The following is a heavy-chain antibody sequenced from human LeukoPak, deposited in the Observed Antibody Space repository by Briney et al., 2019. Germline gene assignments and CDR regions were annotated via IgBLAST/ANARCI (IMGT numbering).Heavy chain of an antibody. CDR1: GFTFSSYG. J-gene: IGHJ4*02. V-gene: IGHV3-30*18. Sequence: PGGSLRLSCAASGFTFSSYGMHWVRQAPGKGLEWVAVISYDGSNKYYADSVKGRFTISRDNSKNTLYLQMNSLRAEDTAVYYCAKDLRSGRYPKGSPDYWGQGTLVTVSS. D-gene: IGHD3-10*01. CDR3: AKDLRSGRYPKGSPDY. CDR2: ISYDGSNK.